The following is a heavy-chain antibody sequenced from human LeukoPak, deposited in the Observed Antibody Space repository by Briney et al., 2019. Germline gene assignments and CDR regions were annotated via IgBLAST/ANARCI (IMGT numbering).Heavy chain of an antibody. D-gene: IGHD6-13*01. CDR2: SGGSGGST. Sequence: GGSLSRSCAASGFTFSSYAMSWVRQARGKFLEWVSASGGSGGSTYYADSVKGRFTISRDNSKNTLYLQMNSLRAEDTAVYYCAKVPGIAAAGDYYYYYYMDVWAKGPRSPSP. CDR1: GFTFSSYA. CDR3: AKVPGIAAAGDYYYYYYMDV. J-gene: IGHJ6*03. V-gene: IGHV3-23*01.